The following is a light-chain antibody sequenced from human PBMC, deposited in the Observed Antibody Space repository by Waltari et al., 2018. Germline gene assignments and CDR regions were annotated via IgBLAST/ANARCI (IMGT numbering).Light chain of an antibody. V-gene: IGLV7-46*01. CDR1: TGAVTSSHY. Sequence: QAVVTQEPSLTVPPGGTATLTCGSTTGAVTSSHYPYWFQQKPGQAPRTLIYDTNNKHSWTPARFSGSLLGGKAALTLSGAQSEDEAEYYCFLLYNDVRVFGGGTKLTVL. J-gene: IGLJ3*02. CDR2: DTN. CDR3: FLLYNDVRV.